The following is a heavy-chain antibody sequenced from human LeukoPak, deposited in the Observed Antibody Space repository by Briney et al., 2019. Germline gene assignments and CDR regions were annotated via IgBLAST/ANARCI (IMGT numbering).Heavy chain of an antibody. V-gene: IGHV4-59*01. CDR1: GGSISSYY. CDR3: ARIVGATIWYFDY. CDR2: IYYSGST. Sequence: SETLSLTCTVSGGSISSYYWSWIRQPPGKGLEWIGYIYYSGSTNYNPSLKSRVTISVDTSKNQFYLKLSSVTAADTAVYYCARIVGATIWYFDYWGRGTLVTVSS. J-gene: IGHJ4*02. D-gene: IGHD1-26*01.